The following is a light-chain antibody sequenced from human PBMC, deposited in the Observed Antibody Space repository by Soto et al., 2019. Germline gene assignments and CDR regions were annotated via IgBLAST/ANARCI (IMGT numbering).Light chain of an antibody. CDR2: EVS. Sequence: QSALTQPASVSGSPGQSITISCTGTSSDVGAYNYVSWYQQQPGKAPKLMIFEVSNRPSGVSNRFSGSKSGNTASLTISGLQAEDEADYYCSSCTTSNTLVFGTGTKLTVL. CDR3: SSCTTSNTLV. CDR1: SSDVGAYNY. V-gene: IGLV2-14*01. J-gene: IGLJ1*01.